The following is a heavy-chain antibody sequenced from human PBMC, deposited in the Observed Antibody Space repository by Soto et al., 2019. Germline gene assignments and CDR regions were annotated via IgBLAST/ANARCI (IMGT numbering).Heavy chain of an antibody. V-gene: IGHV3-30*18. CDR1: GFTFSSYG. J-gene: IGHJ4*02. CDR2: ISYDGSNK. CDR3: AKEVWGYCSGGTCYSFDY. D-gene: IGHD2-15*01. Sequence: QVQLVESGGGVVQPGRSLRLSCAASGFTFSSYGMHWVRQAPGKGLEWVAVISYDGSNKYYADSVKGRFTISRDNSKNTLYLQMNSLRPEDTAVYYCAKEVWGYCSGGTCYSFDYWGQGTLVTVSS.